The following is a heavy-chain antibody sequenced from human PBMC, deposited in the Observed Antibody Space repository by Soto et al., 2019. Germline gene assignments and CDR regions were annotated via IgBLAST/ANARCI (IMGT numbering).Heavy chain of an antibody. Sequence: QVQLVQSGPDLKRPGASMKVSCKASGYTFTSYGISWVRQAPGPGLEWMAWISPLKGRTQYSQKAQGRVTLSTDTSSNTAYMEITTLRVDDTAVYYCAMDYGDRPEYFKPWGQGTLVTVS. CDR1: GYTFTSYG. D-gene: IGHD4-17*01. CDR2: ISPLKGRT. V-gene: IGHV1-18*04. J-gene: IGHJ1*01. CDR3: AMDYGDRPEYFKP.